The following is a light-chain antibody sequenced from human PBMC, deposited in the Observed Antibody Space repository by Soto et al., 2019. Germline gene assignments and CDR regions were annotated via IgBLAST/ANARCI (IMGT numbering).Light chain of an antibody. J-gene: IGKJ1*01. CDR2: GAS. Sequence: EIVLTQSPGTLSLSPGDSATLSCRASESVDSSYLAWYQQKPGQAPSLLILGASSRATGIPDRFSGSGSGTDFTLTISRLEPEDFAVYYCQVYASSVTFGQGTKVDIK. CDR1: ESVDSSY. CDR3: QVYASSVT. V-gene: IGKV3-20*01.